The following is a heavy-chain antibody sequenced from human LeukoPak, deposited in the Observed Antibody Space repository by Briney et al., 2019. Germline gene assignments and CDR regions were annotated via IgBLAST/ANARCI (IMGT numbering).Heavy chain of an antibody. V-gene: IGHV3-23*01. J-gene: IGHJ5*02. CDR2: ISGSGGST. CDR1: GFTFSSYA. Sequence: GGSLRLSCAASGFTFSSYAMSWVRQAPGKGLEWVSAISGSGGSTYYAGSVKGRFTISRDNSKNTLYLQMNSLRAEDAAVYYCAKTTGYSSSWYWFDPWGQGTLVTVSS. D-gene: IGHD6-13*01. CDR3: AKTTGYSSSWYWFDP.